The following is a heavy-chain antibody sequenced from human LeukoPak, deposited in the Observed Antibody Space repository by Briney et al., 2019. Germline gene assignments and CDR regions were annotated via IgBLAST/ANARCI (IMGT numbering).Heavy chain of an antibody. CDR1: GYVFTAYY. D-gene: IGHD3-10*01. J-gene: IGHJ5*02. CDR2: VKPDTGAT. Sequence: GASVKLSCKTSGYVFTAYYIHWVRQAPGQGLEWLGFVKPDTGATNSAQQLQGRVSMTSDASVTTAYMELSGLTSDDTALYLCARERPTLLTRIRGIATAPDHWGQGTLVTVSS. V-gene: IGHV1-2*02. CDR3: ARERPTLLTRIRGIATAPDH.